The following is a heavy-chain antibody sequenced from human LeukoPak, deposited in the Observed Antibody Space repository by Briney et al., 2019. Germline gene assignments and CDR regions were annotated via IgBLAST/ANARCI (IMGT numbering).Heavy chain of an antibody. CDR1: GFTFRSYW. Sequence: PGGALRLSCAASGFTFRSYWMQWVRQAPGKGLVWVSRIDGDGSSTNYADSVKGRFTISRDNAKNTLYLQMNSLRAEDTAVYYCARGYSGYFYYWGQGTLVTVPS. CDR2: IDGDGSST. D-gene: IGHD5-12*01. J-gene: IGHJ4*02. CDR3: ARGYSGYFYY. V-gene: IGHV3-74*01.